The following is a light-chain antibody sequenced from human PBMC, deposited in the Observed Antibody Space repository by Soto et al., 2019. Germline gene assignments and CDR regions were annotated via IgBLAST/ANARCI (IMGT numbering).Light chain of an antibody. CDR3: QRRSNWPPWT. V-gene: IGKV3D-20*02. CDR1: QNVNNNY. Sequence: VYMKTPGTRRLATGERATVSRSASQNVNNNYLVWYQQRPGQAPGLLIHGASSRAAGVPDRFSGSGSGTDFTLTISSLEPEDFAVYYCQRRSNWPPWTLREGTKVDIK. CDR2: GAS. J-gene: IGKJ1*01.